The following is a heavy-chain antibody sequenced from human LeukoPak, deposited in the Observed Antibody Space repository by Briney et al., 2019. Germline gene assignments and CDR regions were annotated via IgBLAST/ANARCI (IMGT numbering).Heavy chain of an antibody. J-gene: IGHJ3*02. D-gene: IGHD3-22*01. V-gene: IGHV4-59*01. CDR1: GGSISSYY. CDR2: IYYSGST. CDR3: ARDHYDSSGYYEQYAFDI. Sequence: SETLSLTCTVSGGSISSYYWSWIRQPPGKGLEWIGYIYYSGSTNYNPSLKSRVTISVDTSKNQFSLKLSSVTAADTAVYYCARDHYDSSGYYEQYAFDIWAKGQWSPSLQ.